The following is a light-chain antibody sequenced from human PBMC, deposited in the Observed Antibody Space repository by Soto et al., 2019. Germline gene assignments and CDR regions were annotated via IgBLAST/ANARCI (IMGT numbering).Light chain of an antibody. J-gene: IGKJ2*01. CDR2: KAS. CDR3: QQHNTFPYT. Sequence: DIQMTQSPSTLSASVGDRVTITCRATQSVGTSVAWYQLIPGQAPKFLIYKASNLQSGVPSRFSGSGSGTEFTLTISSLQPGDFATYYCQQHNTFPYTFGQGTKLEIK. V-gene: IGKV1-5*03. CDR1: QSVGTS.